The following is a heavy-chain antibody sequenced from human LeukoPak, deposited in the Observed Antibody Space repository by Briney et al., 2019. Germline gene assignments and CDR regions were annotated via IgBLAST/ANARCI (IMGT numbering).Heavy chain of an antibody. Sequence: AGSLRLSCVASGSTFSSYTMNWVRQRPGEGLEWVSSISTSGTHIYYADSVKGRSTISRDNTTNSLYLQMTSLRAKDPAMYYCARDGSSAPPAGYWGEGTLVTVSS. J-gene: IGHJ4*02. CDR2: ISTSGTHI. D-gene: IGHD6-13*01. V-gene: IGHV3-21*01. CDR3: ARDGSSAPPAGY. CDR1: GSTFSSYT.